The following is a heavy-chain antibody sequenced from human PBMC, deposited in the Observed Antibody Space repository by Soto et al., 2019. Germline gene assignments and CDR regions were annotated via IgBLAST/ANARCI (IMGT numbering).Heavy chain of an antibody. D-gene: IGHD3-10*01. Sequence: SETLSLTCAVSGGSISSSNWWSWVRQPAGKGLEWIGEIYHSGSTNYNPSLKSRVTISVDKSKNQFSLKLSSVTAADTAVYYCARDYYGSGSPPLGYWGQGTLVTVSS. J-gene: IGHJ4*02. CDR3: ARDYYGSGSPPLGY. CDR2: IYHSGST. CDR1: GGSISSSNW. V-gene: IGHV4-4*02.